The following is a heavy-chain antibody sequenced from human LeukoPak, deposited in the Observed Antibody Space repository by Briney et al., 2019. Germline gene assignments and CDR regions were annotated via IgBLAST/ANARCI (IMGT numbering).Heavy chain of an antibody. Sequence: GESLKISCKGSGYSFTSYWIGWVRQMPGKGLEWMGIIYPGDSDTRYSPSFQGQVTISADKSISTAYLQWSSLRAEDTAVYYCAKESGGGNSDFDYWGQGTLVTVSS. D-gene: IGHD4-23*01. V-gene: IGHV5-51*01. CDR3: AKESGGGNSDFDY. CDR2: IYPGDSDT. CDR1: GYSFTSYW. J-gene: IGHJ4*02.